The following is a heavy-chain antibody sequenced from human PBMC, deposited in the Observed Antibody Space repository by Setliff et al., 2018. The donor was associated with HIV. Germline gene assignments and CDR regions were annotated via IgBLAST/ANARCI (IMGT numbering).Heavy chain of an antibody. J-gene: IGHJ4*02. CDR1: GFTFDDYT. Sequence: GGSLRLSCGASGFTFDDYTMHWVRQVPGKGLEWLSLISWDGSSTFYADSVKGRFTISRDNSKESLFLQMNSLTTEDTALYYCARVGYCSSTSCYDYWGQGTLVTVS. CDR2: ISWDGSST. CDR3: ARVGYCSSTSCYDY. V-gene: IGHV3-43*01. D-gene: IGHD2-2*01.